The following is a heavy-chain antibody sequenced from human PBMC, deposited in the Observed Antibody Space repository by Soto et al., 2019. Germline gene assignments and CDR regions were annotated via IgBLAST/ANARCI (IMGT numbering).Heavy chain of an antibody. J-gene: IGHJ6*03. D-gene: IGHD2-2*01. V-gene: IGHV3-23*01. CDR3: AKLGPRVVPAAIAPMDV. CDR2: ISGSGGST. Sequence: GGSLRLSCAASGFTFSSYAMSWVRQAPGKGLEWVSAISGSGGSTYYADSVKGRFTISRDNSKNTLYLQMNSLRAEDTAVYYCAKLGPRVVPAAIAPMDVWGKGTTVTVSS. CDR1: GFTFSSYA.